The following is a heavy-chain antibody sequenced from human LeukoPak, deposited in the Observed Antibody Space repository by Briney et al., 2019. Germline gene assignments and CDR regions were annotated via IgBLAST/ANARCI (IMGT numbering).Heavy chain of an antibody. CDR3: AREVRSAHYFDY. V-gene: IGHV3-73*01. CDR2: IRSKANSYAT. D-gene: IGHD3-3*01. CDR1: GFTFSGSA. J-gene: IGHJ4*02. Sequence: GGSLRLSCAASGFTFSGSAMHWVRQASGKGLEWVGRIRSKANSYATAYAASVKGRFTISRDDSKNTAYLQMNSLKTEDTAVYYCAREVRSAHYFDYWGQGTLVTVSS.